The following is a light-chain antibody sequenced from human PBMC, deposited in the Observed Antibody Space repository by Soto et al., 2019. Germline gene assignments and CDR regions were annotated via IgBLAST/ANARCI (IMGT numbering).Light chain of an antibody. CDR1: QSVSSN. Sequence: EIAMTQSPATLSVSPAERATLSCRASQSVSSNLAWYQQKPGQAPRLLIYGASTRATGIPARFSGSGSGTEFTLTISSLQSEDFAVYYCQQYNNWPPEVTFGQGTKLEIK. CDR3: QQYNNWPPEVT. CDR2: GAS. V-gene: IGKV3-15*01. J-gene: IGKJ2*01.